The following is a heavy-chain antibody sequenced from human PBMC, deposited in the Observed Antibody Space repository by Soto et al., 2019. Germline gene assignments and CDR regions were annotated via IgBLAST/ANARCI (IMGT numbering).Heavy chain of an antibody. J-gene: IGHJ6*02. V-gene: IGHV4-39*01. D-gene: IGHD1-26*01. CDR2: FYYSGRT. CDR1: GASITSTSYH. Sequence: SETLSLTCTVSGASITSTSYHWGWIRQPPGKGMEWIGNFYYSGRTYYNQSLRKQVTKSVDASKNKFSVKVSPLTATDTAVYYCARSVGDYYYGMDVWGQGTTVT. CDR3: ARSVGDYYYGMDV.